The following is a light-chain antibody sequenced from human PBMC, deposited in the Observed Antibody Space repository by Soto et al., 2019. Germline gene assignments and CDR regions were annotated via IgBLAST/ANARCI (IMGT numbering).Light chain of an antibody. V-gene: IGLV3-21*02. Sequence: SYELTQPPSVSVAPGQSARITCGGNNIGSQSVHWYQQKPGQAPVLVVYDDNDRPSGIPERFSGSKSGNTATLSITRVGAGDEADYYCQVWDSGPDHAVFGGGTKLTVL. CDR1: NIGSQS. CDR3: QVWDSGPDHAV. CDR2: DDN. J-gene: IGLJ2*01.